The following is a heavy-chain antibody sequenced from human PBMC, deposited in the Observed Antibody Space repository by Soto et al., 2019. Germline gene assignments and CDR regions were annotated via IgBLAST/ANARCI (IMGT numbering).Heavy chain of an antibody. D-gene: IGHD3-10*01. J-gene: IGHJ4*02. CDR2: IYSGGST. CDR3: ARGRQVRGRMGDLDY. Sequence: EVQLVETGGGLIQPGGSLRLSCADSGFTVSSNYMSWVRQAPGKGLEWVSVIYSGGSTYYADSVKGRFTISRVNSKNTLYLHMNSLRAEDTAVYYCARGRQVRGRMGDLDYWGQGTLVTVSS. V-gene: IGHV3-53*02. CDR1: GFTVSSNY.